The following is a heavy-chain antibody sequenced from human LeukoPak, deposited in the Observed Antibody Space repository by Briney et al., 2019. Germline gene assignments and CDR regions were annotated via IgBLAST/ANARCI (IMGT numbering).Heavy chain of an antibody. J-gene: IGHJ4*02. Sequence: SVKVSCKASGGTFSSYAISWVRQAPGQGLEWMGGIIPIFGTTNYAQKLQGRVTITADESTSTAYMELSSLRSEDTAVYYCARDPRGPDPWGVVPAYFDYWGQGTLVTVSS. CDR2: IIPIFGTT. V-gene: IGHV1-69*13. D-gene: IGHD2-2*01. CDR1: GGTFSSYA. CDR3: ARDPRGPDPWGVVPAYFDY.